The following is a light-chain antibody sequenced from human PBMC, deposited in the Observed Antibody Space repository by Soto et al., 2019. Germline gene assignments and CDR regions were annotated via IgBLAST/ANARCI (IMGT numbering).Light chain of an antibody. J-gene: IGLJ2*01. CDR2: DVN. Sequence: QSALTQPASVSGSPGQSITISCTATSSDVSAFVSWYQQHPGKAPKLMTYDVNSRPSGVSNRFSGSKSGNTASLTISGLQVDDEADYYCSSYTSDTTLVVFGGGTKVTVL. CDR1: SSDVSAF. CDR3: SSYTSDTTLVV. V-gene: IGLV2-14*01.